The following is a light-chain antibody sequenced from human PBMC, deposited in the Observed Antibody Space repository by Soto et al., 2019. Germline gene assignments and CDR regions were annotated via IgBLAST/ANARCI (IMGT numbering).Light chain of an antibody. Sequence: DIQMTQSPSTLPASVGDRVTITCRASQSISIFLDWYQQRPGKAPKLLIYHASTLESGVPSRFSGSGSGTEFTLTISSLQPDDSATYYCQQYNSYTWTFGQGTKVEIK. V-gene: IGKV1-5*01. CDR1: QSISIF. J-gene: IGKJ1*01. CDR3: QQYNSYTWT. CDR2: HAS.